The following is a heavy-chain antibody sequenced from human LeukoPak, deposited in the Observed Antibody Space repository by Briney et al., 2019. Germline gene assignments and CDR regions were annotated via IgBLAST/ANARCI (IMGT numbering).Heavy chain of an antibody. Sequence: GGSLRLSCAASGFTFSSYWMSWVRQAPGKGLEWVANIKQDGSEKYYVDSVKGRLTISRDNAKNSLYLQMNSLRAEDTAVYYCARDRDSYYDSSGHPVDYWGQGTLVTVSS. CDR3: ARDRDSYYDSSGHPVDY. D-gene: IGHD3-22*01. CDR2: IKQDGSEK. CDR1: GFTFSSYW. V-gene: IGHV3-7*01. J-gene: IGHJ4*02.